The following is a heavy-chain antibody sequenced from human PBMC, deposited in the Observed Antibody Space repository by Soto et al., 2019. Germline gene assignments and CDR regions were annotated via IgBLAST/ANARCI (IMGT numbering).Heavy chain of an antibody. CDR1: GFTFSSYS. CDR3: ARDSDDSSGYYLLGVYYFDY. CDR2: ISSSSSTI. V-gene: IGHV3-48*01. D-gene: IGHD3-22*01. Sequence: PGGSLRLSCAASGFTFSSYSMNWVRQAPGKGLEWVSYISSSSSTIYYADSVKGRFTISRDNAKNSLYLQMNSLRAEDTAVYYCARDSDDSSGYYLLGVYYFDYWGQGTLV. J-gene: IGHJ4*02.